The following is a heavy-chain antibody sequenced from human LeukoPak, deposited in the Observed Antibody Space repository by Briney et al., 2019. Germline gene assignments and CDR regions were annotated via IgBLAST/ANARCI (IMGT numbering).Heavy chain of an antibody. CDR1: GFTFSSYS. V-gene: IGHV3-21*01. Sequence: GGSLRLSCAASGFTFSSYSMNWVRQAPGEGLEWVSSISSSSSYIYYADSVKGRFTISRDNAKNSLYLQMNSLRAEDTAVYYCARGYFDWLLSCFWFDPWGQGTLVTVSS. D-gene: IGHD3-9*01. CDR2: ISSSSSYI. J-gene: IGHJ5*02. CDR3: ARGYFDWLLSCFWFDP.